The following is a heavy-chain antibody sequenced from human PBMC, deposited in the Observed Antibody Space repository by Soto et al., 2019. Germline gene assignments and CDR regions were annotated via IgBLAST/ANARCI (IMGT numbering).Heavy chain of an antibody. V-gene: IGHV4-34*01. J-gene: IGHJ6*02. CDR3: ARDRGMVGATKFQYYYYGMDV. D-gene: IGHD1-26*01. CDR2: INHSGST. CDR1: GGSFSGYY. Sequence: SETLSLTCAVYGGSFSGYYWSWIRQPPGKGLEWIGEINHSGSTNYNPSLKSRVTISVDTSKNQFSLKLSSVTAADTAVYYCARDRGMVGATKFQYYYYGMDVWGQGTTVTVSS.